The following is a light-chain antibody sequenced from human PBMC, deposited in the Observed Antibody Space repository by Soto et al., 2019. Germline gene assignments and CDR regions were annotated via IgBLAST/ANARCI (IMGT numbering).Light chain of an antibody. CDR3: QQYNNWPQT. Sequence: EIVLTQSPDPLSVSPGERATLSCESSQSVRSSYLAWYQQKPGLAPRLLIYGASTRATGIPARFSGSGSGTECTLTFSSLQSEDVAVYSCQQYNNWPQTLGRGTKVDIK. J-gene: IGKJ1*01. CDR1: QSVRSSY. V-gene: IGKV3-15*01. CDR2: GAS.